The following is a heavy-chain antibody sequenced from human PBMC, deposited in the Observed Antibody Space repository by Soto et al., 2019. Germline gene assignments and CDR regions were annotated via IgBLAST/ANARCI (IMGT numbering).Heavy chain of an antibody. D-gene: IGHD2-2*01. Sequence: ASVKVSFKASGYTFTSYGISWVRQAPGQGLEWMGWISAYNGNTNYAQKLQGRVTMTTDTSTSTAYMELRSLRSDDTAVYYCARDDCSSNSCYVDFYYGMHVWGQGTTVTVS. J-gene: IGHJ6*02. CDR2: ISAYNGNT. CDR1: GYTFTSYG. CDR3: ARDDCSSNSCYVDFYYGMHV. V-gene: IGHV1-18*01.